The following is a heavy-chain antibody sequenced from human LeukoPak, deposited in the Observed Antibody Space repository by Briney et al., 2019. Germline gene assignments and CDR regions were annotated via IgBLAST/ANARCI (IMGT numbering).Heavy chain of an antibody. CDR3: ARDNGYSSGWPHRGGFDY. D-gene: IGHD6-19*01. CDR1: GYTFTGYY. J-gene: IGHJ4*02. Sequence: ASVKVSCKASGYTFTGYYMHWVRQAPGQGLEWMGWINPNSGGTNYAQKFQGWVTMTRDTSISTAYMELSRLRSDDTAAYYCARDNGYSSGWPHRGGFDYWGQGTLVTVSS. CDR2: INPNSGGT. V-gene: IGHV1-2*04.